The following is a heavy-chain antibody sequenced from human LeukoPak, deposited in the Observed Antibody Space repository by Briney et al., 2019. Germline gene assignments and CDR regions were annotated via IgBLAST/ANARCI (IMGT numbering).Heavy chain of an antibody. CDR2: IYTSGST. J-gene: IGHJ5*02. Sequence: SETLSLTCTVSGGSIGSYYWSWIRQPVGKGLEWIGRIYTSGSTNYNPSLKSRVTMSVDTSKNQFSLKLSSVTAADTAVYYCARDHIVVVPAAISWFDPWGQGTLVTVSS. CDR1: GGSIGSYY. V-gene: IGHV4-4*07. CDR3: ARDHIVVVPAAISWFDP. D-gene: IGHD2-2*01.